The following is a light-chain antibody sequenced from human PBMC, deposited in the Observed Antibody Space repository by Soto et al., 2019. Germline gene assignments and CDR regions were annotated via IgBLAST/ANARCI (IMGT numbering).Light chain of an antibody. J-gene: IGKJ1*01. CDR1: QSVSSYY. V-gene: IGKV3-20*01. CDR2: GAS. CDR3: QQYASSSLT. Sequence: EIVLTQSPGTLSLSPGERATLSCRASQSVSSYYLAWYQQKPGQAPRLLIYGASSRATGIPDRFRGSGSGTDFTLTISRLEPEDFAVYYCQQYASSSLTFGPGTKVEIK.